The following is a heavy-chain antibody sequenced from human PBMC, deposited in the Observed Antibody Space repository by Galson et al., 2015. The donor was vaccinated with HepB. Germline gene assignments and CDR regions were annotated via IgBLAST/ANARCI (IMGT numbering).Heavy chain of an antibody. CDR1: GFTFSSYA. J-gene: IGHJ4*02. CDR3: AKEYGDYAFSLDY. Sequence: SLRLSCAASGFTFSSYAMSWVRQAPGKGLEWVAVISYDGSNKYYADSVKGRFTISRDNSKNTLYLQMNSLRAEDTAVYYCAKEYGDYAFSLDYWGQGTLVTVSS. CDR2: ISYDGSNK. D-gene: IGHD4-17*01. V-gene: IGHV3-30-3*01.